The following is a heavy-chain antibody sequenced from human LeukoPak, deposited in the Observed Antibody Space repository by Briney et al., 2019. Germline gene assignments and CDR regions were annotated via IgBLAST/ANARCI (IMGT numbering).Heavy chain of an antibody. CDR3: ARGDWFDP. Sequence: ASVTVSCMASGYTLTIYDINWVRQAPGQGLEWMGWVSVYNGNTNYAQKFEGRVAMTTDTSSSTAYMELRSLRSDDTAIYYCARGDWFDPWGQGTLVTVSS. CDR1: GYTLTIYD. D-gene: IGHD2-21*01. J-gene: IGHJ5*02. V-gene: IGHV1-18*01. CDR2: VSVYNGNT.